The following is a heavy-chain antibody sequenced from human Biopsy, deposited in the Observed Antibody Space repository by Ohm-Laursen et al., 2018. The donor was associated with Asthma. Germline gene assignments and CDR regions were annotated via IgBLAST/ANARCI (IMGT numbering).Heavy chain of an antibody. J-gene: IGHJ6*02. V-gene: IGHV4-31*03. CDR2: IYYSGST. CDR3: ARDGSSVAGTPYGMDV. CDR1: GGSISSGGYY. Sequence: SQTLSLTCTASGGSISSGGYYWSWIRQHPGKGLEWIGYIYYSGSTYYNPSLKSRVTISVDTSKNQFSLKLSSVTAADTAVYYCARDGSSVAGTPYGMDVWGQGTTVTVSS. D-gene: IGHD6-19*01.